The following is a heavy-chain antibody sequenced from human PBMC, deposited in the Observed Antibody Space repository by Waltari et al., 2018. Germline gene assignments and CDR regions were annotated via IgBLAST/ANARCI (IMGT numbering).Heavy chain of an antibody. J-gene: IGHJ6*03. CDR2: IYTSGST. V-gene: IGHV4-4*07. D-gene: IGHD1-26*01. CDR1: GGSISSYY. Sequence: QVQLQESGPGLVKPSETLSLTCTVSGGSISSYYWSWIRQPAGKGLEWIGRIYTSGSTNYHPSLKSRVTMSVDTSKNQFSLKLSSVTAADTAVYYCARDSRYSGSSPGFYYYYYMDVWGKGTTVTVSS. CDR3: ARDSRYSGSSPGFYYYYYMDV.